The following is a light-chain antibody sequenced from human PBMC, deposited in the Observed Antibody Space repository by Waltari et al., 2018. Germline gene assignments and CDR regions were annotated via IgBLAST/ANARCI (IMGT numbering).Light chain of an antibody. V-gene: IGKV3-11*01. J-gene: IGKJ4*01. CDR3: QQRSNWPPGDLT. Sequence: EIVLTQSPATLSLSPGERAPLSCRASQSVSSYLAWYQQKPGQAPRLLIYDASNRATGIPARFSGSGSGTDFTLTISSLEPEDFAVYYCQQRSNWPPGDLTFGGGTKVEIK. CDR1: QSVSSY. CDR2: DAS.